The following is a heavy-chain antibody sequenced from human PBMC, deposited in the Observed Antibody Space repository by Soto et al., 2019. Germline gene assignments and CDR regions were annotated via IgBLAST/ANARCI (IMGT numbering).Heavy chain of an antibody. CDR2: ISYDGSNK. V-gene: IGHV3-30*18. Sequence: GGSLRLSCAASGFTFSSYGMHWVRQAPGKGLEWVAVISYDGSNKYYADSVKGRFTISGDNSKNTLYLQMSSLRAEDTAVYYCAKDLKWLKYAFDIWGHGTMVTVAS. CDR1: GFTFSSYG. J-gene: IGHJ3*02. CDR3: AKDLKWLKYAFDI. D-gene: IGHD6-19*01.